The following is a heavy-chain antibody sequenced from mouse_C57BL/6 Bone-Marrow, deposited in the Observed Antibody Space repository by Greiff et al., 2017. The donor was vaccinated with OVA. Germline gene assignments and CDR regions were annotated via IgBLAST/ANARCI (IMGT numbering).Heavy chain of an antibody. CDR1: GSTFTSYW. CDR3: ARSVGLPDY. V-gene: IGHV1-50*01. D-gene: IGHD1-1*01. Sequence: QVQLQQPGAELVKPGASVKLSCKASGSTFTSYWMQWVKQRPGQGLEWIGEIDPSDSYTNYNQKFKGKATLTVDTSSSTAYMHLSSLTSEDSAVYYCARSVGLPDYWGQGTTLTVSS. CDR2: IDPSDSYT. J-gene: IGHJ2*01.